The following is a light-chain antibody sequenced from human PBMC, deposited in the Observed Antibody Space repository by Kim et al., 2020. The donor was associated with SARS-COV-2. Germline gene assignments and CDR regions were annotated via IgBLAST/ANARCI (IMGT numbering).Light chain of an antibody. CDR3: QVWDSSSDHPLV. J-gene: IGLJ3*02. V-gene: IGLV3-21*04. Sequence: VSVAPGKTARITCGGNNIGSKSVHWYQQKPGQAPVLVIYYDSDRPSGIPERFSGSNSGNTATLTISRVEAGDEADYYCQVWDSSSDHPLVFGGGTQLTVL. CDR1: NIGSKS. CDR2: YDS.